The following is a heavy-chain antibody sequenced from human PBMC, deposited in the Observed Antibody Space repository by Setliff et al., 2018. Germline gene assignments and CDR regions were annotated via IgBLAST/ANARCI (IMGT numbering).Heavy chain of an antibody. CDR3: AKSPVRFGIVIVIPSYFDS. CDR2: IYTGEDTT. D-gene: IGHD3-16*02. V-gene: IGHV3-23*03. CDR1: GFTFRSYA. Sequence: GASLRLSCAASGFTFRSYAMNWVRQAPGKGLEWVSVIYTGEDTTYYADSVKGRFTVSRDNAKNTLFLQMNDLRAEDTAIYYCAKSPVRFGIVIVIPSYFDSWGPGTLVTSPQ. J-gene: IGHJ4*02.